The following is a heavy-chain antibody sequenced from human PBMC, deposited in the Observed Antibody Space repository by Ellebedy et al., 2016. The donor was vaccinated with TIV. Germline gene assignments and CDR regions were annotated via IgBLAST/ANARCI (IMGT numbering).Heavy chain of an antibody. CDR2: ISAYNGNT. V-gene: IGHV1-18*01. J-gene: IGHJ5*02. CDR1: GYTFTSYG. CDR3: ARAILEGQLDP. D-gene: IGHD3-3*01. Sequence: ASVKVSXXASGYTFTSYGISWVRQAPGQGLEWMGWISAYNGNTNYAQKLQGRVTMTTDTSTSTAYMELRSLRSDDTAVYYCARAILEGQLDPWGQGTLVTVSS.